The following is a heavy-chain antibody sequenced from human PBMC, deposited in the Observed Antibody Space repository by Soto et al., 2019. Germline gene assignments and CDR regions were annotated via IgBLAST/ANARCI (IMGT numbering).Heavy chain of an antibody. D-gene: IGHD3-22*01. Sequence: SVKVSCKASGFTFTSSAVQWVRQARGQRLEWIGWIVVGSGNTNYAQKFEERVTITRDMSTSTVHMELSSLRSEDTAVYYCAAPPSNYDSSGGYYYYGMDVWGQGTTVTVSS. J-gene: IGHJ6*02. V-gene: IGHV1-58*01. CDR1: GFTFTSSA. CDR2: IVVGSGNT. CDR3: AAPPSNYDSSGGYYYYGMDV.